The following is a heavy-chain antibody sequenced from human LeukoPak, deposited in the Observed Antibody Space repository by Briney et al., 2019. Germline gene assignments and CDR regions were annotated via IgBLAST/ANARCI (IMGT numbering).Heavy chain of an antibody. CDR3: ATLNPQCLY. CDR1: GFTFSSYS. CDR2: ISSSSSTI. Sequence: PGGSLRLSCAASGFTFSSYSMNWVRQAPGKGLEWVSYISSSSSTIYYADSVKGRFTISRDNAKNSLYLQMNSLRAEDTAVYYCATLNPQCLYWGQGTLVTVSS. V-gene: IGHV3-48*01. D-gene: IGHD5/OR15-5a*01. J-gene: IGHJ4*02.